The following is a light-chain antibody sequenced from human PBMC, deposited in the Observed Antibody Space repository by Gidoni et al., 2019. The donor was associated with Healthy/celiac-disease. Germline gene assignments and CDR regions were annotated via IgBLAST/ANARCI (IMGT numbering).Light chain of an antibody. J-gene: IGLJ3*02. CDR1: SSDVGSYNL. Sequence: HSALPPPASVSGSPGPSITISCTGTSSDVGSYNLVSWYQQHPGKAPKLMIYEGSKRPSGVSNRFSGSKSGNTASLTISGLQAEDEADYYCCSYAGSSTWVFGGGTKLTVL. CDR3: CSYAGSSTWV. CDR2: EGS. V-gene: IGLV2-23*01.